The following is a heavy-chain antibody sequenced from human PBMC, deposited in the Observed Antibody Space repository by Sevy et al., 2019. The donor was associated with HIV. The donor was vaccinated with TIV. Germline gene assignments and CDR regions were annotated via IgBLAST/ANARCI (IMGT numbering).Heavy chain of an antibody. D-gene: IGHD6-19*01. V-gene: IGHV3-30*03. CDR1: GFTFNTPA. CDR3: GGDAGYSIDWYPGY. CDR2: ISYDGSAE. J-gene: IGHJ4*02. Sequence: GGSLRLSCTGSGFTFNTPAMHWVRQAPGKGLEWVAVISYDGSAEFNADSVKDRFSIFRDNSENKLDLQMNSLRKEDTAMYYCGGDAGYSIDWYPGYWGQGILVTVSS.